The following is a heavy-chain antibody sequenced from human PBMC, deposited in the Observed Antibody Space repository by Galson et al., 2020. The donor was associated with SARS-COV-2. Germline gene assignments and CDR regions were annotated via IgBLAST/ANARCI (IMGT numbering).Heavy chain of an antibody. D-gene: IGHD1-26*01. Sequence: SETLSLTCTVPDGPISGTDYYWSWIRQAPGKGLEWIAYTYYTGRTHYNPSLKSRVTISVDTSQNQISLEMKSVTAADTAVYYCARDVGATAFYCYGMVVWGQGTTVTVSS. V-gene: IGHV4-30-4*01. J-gene: IGHJ6*01. CDR1: DGPISGTDYY. CDR2: TYYTGRT. CDR3: ARDVGATAFYCYGMVV.